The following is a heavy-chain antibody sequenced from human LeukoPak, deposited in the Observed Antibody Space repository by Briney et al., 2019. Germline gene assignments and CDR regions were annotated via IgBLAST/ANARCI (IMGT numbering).Heavy chain of an antibody. Sequence: ASVTVSCKASGYTFTSYDINWVRQATGQGLAWMGWMNPNSGNTGYAQKFQGRVTMTRNTSISTAYMELSSLRSEDTAVYYCASVAAAGTSYYYYGVDVWGQGTTVTVSS. J-gene: IGHJ6*02. CDR2: MNPNSGNT. D-gene: IGHD6-13*01. CDR3: ASVAAAGTSYYYYGVDV. CDR1: GYTFTSYD. V-gene: IGHV1-8*01.